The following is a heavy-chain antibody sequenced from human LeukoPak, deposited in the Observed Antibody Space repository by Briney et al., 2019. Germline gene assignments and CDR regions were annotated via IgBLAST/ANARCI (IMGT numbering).Heavy chain of an antibody. CDR2: IYYSEST. CDR3: ARSVASGWLDY. D-gene: IGHD6-19*01. Sequence: WVRQAPGEGLEWIGYIYYSESTYYNPSLKSRVTISVDTSKNQFSLKLSSVTAADTAVYYCARSVASGWLDYWGQGTLVTVSS. V-gene: IGHV4-30-4*08. J-gene: IGHJ4*02.